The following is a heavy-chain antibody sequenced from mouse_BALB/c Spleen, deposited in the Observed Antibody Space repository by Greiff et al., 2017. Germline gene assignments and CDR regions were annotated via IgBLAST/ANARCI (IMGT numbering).Heavy chain of an antibody. D-gene: IGHD3-1*01. V-gene: IGHV5-6*01. CDR1: GFTFSSYG. Sequence: EVQLVESGGDLVKPGGSLKLSCAASGFTFSSYGMSWVRQTPDKRLEWVATISSGGSYTYYPDSVKGRFTISRDNAKNTLYLQMSSLKSEDTAMYYCARHNSSGYPLAMDYWGQGTSVTVSS. CDR2: ISSGGSYT. J-gene: IGHJ4*01. CDR3: ARHNSSGYPLAMDY.